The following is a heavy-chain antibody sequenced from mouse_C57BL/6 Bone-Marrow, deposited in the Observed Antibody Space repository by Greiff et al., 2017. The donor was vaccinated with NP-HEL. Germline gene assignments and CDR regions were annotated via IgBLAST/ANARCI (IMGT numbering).Heavy chain of an antibody. D-gene: IGHD2-10*01. V-gene: IGHV5-4*03. CDR1: GFTFSSYA. Sequence: DVKLVESGGGLVKPGGSLKLSCAASGFTFSSYAMSWVRQTPEKRLEWVATISDGGSYTYSPDNVKGRFTISRDNAKNNLYLQMSHLKSEDTAMYYCARALLLLFDYWGQGTTLTVSS. CDR3: ARALLLLFDY. CDR2: ISDGGSYT. J-gene: IGHJ2*01.